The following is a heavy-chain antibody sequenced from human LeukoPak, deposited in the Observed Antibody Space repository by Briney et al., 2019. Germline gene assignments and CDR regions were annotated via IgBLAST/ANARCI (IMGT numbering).Heavy chain of an antibody. CDR2: IYYTRST. D-gene: IGHD2-21*02. CDR3: ARGRLSDY. Sequence: SETLSLTCAVYGGSFSGYYWSWIRQPPGKGLEWIGCIYYTRSTNYNPSLKSRVTISVDTSKNQFSLKLSSVTAADTAVYYCARGRLSDYWGQGTLVTVSS. CDR1: GGSFSGYY. V-gene: IGHV4-59*01. J-gene: IGHJ4*02.